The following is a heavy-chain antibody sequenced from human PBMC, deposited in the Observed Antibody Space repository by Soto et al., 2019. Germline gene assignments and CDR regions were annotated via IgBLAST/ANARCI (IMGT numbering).Heavy chain of an antibody. CDR2: ISAHNGNT. CDR3: ARGRYGDY. V-gene: IGHV1-18*01. Sequence: QVHLVQSGAEVKKPGASVKVSCQASGYAFTTYGITWVRQAPGQGLEWKGWISAHNGNTNYAQKLQGRVTVTGDTSTSTAYMELRSLRSDDTAVYYCARGRYGDYWGQGALVTVSS. D-gene: IGHD1-1*01. CDR1: GYAFTTYG. J-gene: IGHJ4*02.